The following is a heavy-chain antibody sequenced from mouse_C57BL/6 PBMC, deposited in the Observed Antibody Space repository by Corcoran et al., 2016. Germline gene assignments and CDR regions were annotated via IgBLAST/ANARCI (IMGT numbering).Heavy chain of an antibody. V-gene: IGHV1-26*01. CDR1: GYTFTDYY. D-gene: IGHD2-1*01. CDR2: INPNNGGT. CDR3: ASLYYGFAY. Sequence: EVQLQQSGPELVKPGASVKISCKASGYTFTDYYMNWVKQSHGKSLEWIGDINPNNGGTSYNQKFKGKATLTVDKSSSTAYMELRSLTSEDSAVYYCASLYYGFAYWGQGTLVTVSA. J-gene: IGHJ3*01.